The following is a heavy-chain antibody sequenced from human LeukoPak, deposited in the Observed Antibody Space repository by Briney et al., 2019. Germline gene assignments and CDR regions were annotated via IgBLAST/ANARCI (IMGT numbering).Heavy chain of an antibody. CDR1: GYTFTNFW. D-gene: IGHD1-26*01. Sequence: GESLKISCKGSGYTFTNFWIGWVRQMPGKGLEWMGIIHPGDSDTRYSPSFQGQVTVSADTSLSTAYLQWSSLQASDTAMYYCARGSSYYNFWGQGTLVTVSS. CDR3: ARGSSYYNF. CDR2: IHPGDSDT. V-gene: IGHV5-51*01. J-gene: IGHJ4*02.